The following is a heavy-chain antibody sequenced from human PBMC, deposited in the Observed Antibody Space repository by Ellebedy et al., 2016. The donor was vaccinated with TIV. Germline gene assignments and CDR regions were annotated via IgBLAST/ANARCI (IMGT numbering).Heavy chain of an antibody. CDR3: VKDDYSNSGYYYHGMGV. Sequence: GEFLKISXAASGFSFSSYGMNWVRQAPGKGLEWVAVISYDGSNKNYADSVKGRFTISRDKSKNTLYLQMNSLRAEDTAVYYCVKDDYSNSGYYYHGMGVWGQGTTVTVSS. J-gene: IGHJ6*02. CDR2: ISYDGSNK. V-gene: IGHV3-30*18. CDR1: GFSFSSYG. D-gene: IGHD4-11*01.